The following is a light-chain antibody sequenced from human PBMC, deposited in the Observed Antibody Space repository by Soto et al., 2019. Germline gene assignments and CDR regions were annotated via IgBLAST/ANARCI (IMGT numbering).Light chain of an antibody. CDR3: CSYVGSSTSYV. Sequence: QSVLTQPASVSGSPGQSITISCTGTSGDVGNYNLVSWYQQHPGKAPKLMIYEVNKWPSGVSNRFSCSKSGNTASLTISGLQAEDEADYYCCSYVGSSTSYVFGTGTKLTVL. CDR2: EVN. CDR1: SGDVGNYNL. J-gene: IGLJ1*01. V-gene: IGLV2-23*02.